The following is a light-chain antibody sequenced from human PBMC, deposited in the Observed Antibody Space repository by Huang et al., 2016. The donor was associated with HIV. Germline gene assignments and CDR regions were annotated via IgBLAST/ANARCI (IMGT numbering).Light chain of an antibody. CDR3: HQYNNWLLS. V-gene: IGKV3-15*01. J-gene: IGKJ4*01. CDR1: RSVSTT. Sequence: EVVMTQSPAILSVSPGERVTLSCRANRSVSTTLAWYQQRPGQAPRLLIYGSSTRAPGSPARFSGSGSGTDFSLTISSLQSEDFALYYCHQYNNWLLSFGGGTRVDI. CDR2: GSS.